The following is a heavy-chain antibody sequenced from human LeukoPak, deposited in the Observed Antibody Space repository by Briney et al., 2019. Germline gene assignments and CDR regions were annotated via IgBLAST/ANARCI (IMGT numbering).Heavy chain of an antibody. Sequence: PGGSLRLSCAASGFTFRNYWMTWVRQAPGKGLEWVANIKQDGSEIYYVDSVKGRFTISRDNARNSLYLQMNSLRAEDTAVYYCVRDQYAYCVTTSCYDLGGYFDYWGQGTLLTVSS. J-gene: IGHJ4*02. CDR3: VRDQYAYCVTTSCYDLGGYFDY. CDR1: GFTFRNYW. V-gene: IGHV3-7*01. CDR2: IKQDGSEI. D-gene: IGHD2-2*01.